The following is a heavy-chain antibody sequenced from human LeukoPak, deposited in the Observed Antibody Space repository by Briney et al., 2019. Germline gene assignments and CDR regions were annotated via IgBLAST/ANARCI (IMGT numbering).Heavy chain of an antibody. V-gene: IGHV3-30*02. CDR3: AKDRTALRFLEWLFDFDY. Sequence: GESLKISCAASGFTFSSYGMHWVRQAPGKGLEWVAFIRYDGSNKYYADSVKGRFTISRDNSKDTLYLQMNSLRAEDTAVYYCAKDRTALRFLEWLFDFDYWGQGTLVTVSS. CDR1: GFTFSSYG. D-gene: IGHD3-3*01. J-gene: IGHJ4*02. CDR2: IRYDGSNK.